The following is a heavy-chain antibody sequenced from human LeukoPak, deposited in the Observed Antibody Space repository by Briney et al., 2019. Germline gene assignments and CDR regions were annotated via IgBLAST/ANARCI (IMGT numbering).Heavy chain of an antibody. V-gene: IGHV3-23*01. Sequence: GGSLRLSCAASGFTFSSYAMSWVRQAPGKGLEWVSAISGSGGSTYYADSVKGRFTISRDNSKNTLYLQMNSLRAEDTAVYYCAQDTFIMITFGGVIVEPRDDYWGQGTLVTVSS. CDR3: AQDTFIMITFGGVIVEPRDDY. CDR1: GFTFSSYA. J-gene: IGHJ4*02. CDR2: ISGSGGST. D-gene: IGHD3-16*02.